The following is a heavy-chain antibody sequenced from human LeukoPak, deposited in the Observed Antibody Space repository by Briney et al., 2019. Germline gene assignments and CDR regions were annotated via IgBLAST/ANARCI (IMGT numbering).Heavy chain of an antibody. D-gene: IGHD5-24*01. CDR3: ARGPRDGYFPFDL. CDR1: GGSISSSNW. Sequence: SGTLSLTCAVSGGSISSSNWWSWVRQPPGKGLEWIGEIYHSGSTNYNPSLKSRVTISVDTSKNQFSLRLSSVTAADTAVYYCARGPRDGYFPFDLWGQGTMVTVSS. CDR2: IYHSGST. V-gene: IGHV4-4*02. J-gene: IGHJ3*01.